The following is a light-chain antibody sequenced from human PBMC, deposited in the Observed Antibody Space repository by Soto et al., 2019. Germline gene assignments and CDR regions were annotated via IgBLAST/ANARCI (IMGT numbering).Light chain of an antibody. V-gene: IGKV3-11*01. J-gene: IGKJ1*01. Sequence: EVVLTQSPATLSLSPGERANLSCRTSQSVSRTLAWYQQKSGQAPRLLIYHASNRATGIPTRFSGSGSGTGFTLTISSLEPEDFAVYYCQQRYNWPQTFGQGTKVEIK. CDR2: HAS. CDR1: QSVSRT. CDR3: QQRYNWPQT.